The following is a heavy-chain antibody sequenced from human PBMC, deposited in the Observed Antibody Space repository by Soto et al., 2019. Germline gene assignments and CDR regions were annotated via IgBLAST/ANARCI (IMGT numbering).Heavy chain of an antibody. J-gene: IGHJ4*02. CDR2: INYVGRT. V-gene: IGHV4-59*01. CDR3: ARFLRQYLDD. CDR1: GDSMGGFY. Sequence: SATLSLPWTGSGDSMGGFYWGGIRQTPGKGLEWIGYINYVGRTSYYSPSLQSRVTISLDSSKNQFSLILSSVTAADTAVFFCARFLRQYLDDWGQVTQV.